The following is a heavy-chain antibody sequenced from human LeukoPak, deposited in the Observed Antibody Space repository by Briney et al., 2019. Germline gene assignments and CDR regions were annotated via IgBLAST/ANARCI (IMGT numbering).Heavy chain of an antibody. V-gene: IGHV3-23*01. J-gene: IGHJ6*02. Sequence: GGSLRLSCAASGFTFSSYAMSWVRQAPGKGLEWVSAITDSGAGTYYADSVRGRFTISRDNSKNTLYLQMNSLRAEDTAVYYCARDTDGELLDYYYGMDVWGQGTTVTVSS. CDR3: ARDTDGELLDYYYGMDV. CDR1: GFTFSSYA. CDR2: ITDSGAGT. D-gene: IGHD3-10*01.